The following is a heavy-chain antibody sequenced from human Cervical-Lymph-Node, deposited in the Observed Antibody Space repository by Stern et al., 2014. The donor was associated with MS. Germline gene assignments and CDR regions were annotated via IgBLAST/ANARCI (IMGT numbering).Heavy chain of an antibody. CDR1: GDSISSGDHY. CDR3: ARASWFAELTFDY. J-gene: IGHJ4*02. CDR2: IPYSGSP. D-gene: IGHD3-10*01. V-gene: IGHV4-30-4*01. Sequence: MQLVESGPGLVKPSQTLSLTCTVSGDSISSGDHYRSWIRQPPGKGLEWIGYIPYSGSPFYSPSLKSRLTISVDTSKNQFSLNLNSVTAADTAVYFCARASWFAELTFDYWGQGTLATVS.